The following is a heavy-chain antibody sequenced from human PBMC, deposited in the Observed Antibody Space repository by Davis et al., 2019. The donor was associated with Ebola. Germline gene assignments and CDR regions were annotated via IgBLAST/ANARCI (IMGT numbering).Heavy chain of an antibody. Sequence: GESLKISCAASGFTFSSYGMHWVRQAPGKGLEWVAVIWYDGSYKFYADSVKGRFTISRDNSKNTLFLQMNSLRAEDTAVYYCAKDSSSSSINWFDPWGQGTLVTVSS. CDR1: GFTFSSYG. CDR3: AKDSSSSSINWFDP. V-gene: IGHV3-33*06. J-gene: IGHJ5*02. CDR2: IWYDGSYK. D-gene: IGHD6-6*01.